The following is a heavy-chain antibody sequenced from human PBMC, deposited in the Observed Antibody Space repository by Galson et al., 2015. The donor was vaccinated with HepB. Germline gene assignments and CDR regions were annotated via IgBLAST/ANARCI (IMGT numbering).Heavy chain of an antibody. CDR2: IDPSDSYT. CDR1: GYSFTSYW. D-gene: IGHD3-10*01. V-gene: IGHV5-10-1*01. Sequence: QSGAEVKKPGESLRISCKGSGYSFTSYWISWVHQMPGKGLEWMGRIDPSDSYTNYSPSFQGHVTISADKSISTAYLQWSSLKASDTAMYYCARLGDGSGTEGAYYYYYYMDVWGKGTTVTVSS. J-gene: IGHJ6*03. CDR3: ARLGDGSGTEGAYYYYYYMDV.